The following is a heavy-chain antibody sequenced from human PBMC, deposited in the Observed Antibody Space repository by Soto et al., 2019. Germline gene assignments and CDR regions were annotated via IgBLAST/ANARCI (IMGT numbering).Heavy chain of an antibody. D-gene: IGHD6-13*01. CDR2: IYYSGST. V-gene: IGHV4-39*01. CDR1: GGSISSSSYY. CDR3: ARHDLAYGYSSSWILRWFDP. Sequence: SETLSLTCTVSGGSISSSSYYWGWIRQPPGKGLEWIGSIYYSGSTYYNPSLKSRVTISVDTSKNQFSLKLSSVTAADTAVYYCARHDLAYGYSSSWILRWFDPWGQGTLVTVSS. J-gene: IGHJ5*02.